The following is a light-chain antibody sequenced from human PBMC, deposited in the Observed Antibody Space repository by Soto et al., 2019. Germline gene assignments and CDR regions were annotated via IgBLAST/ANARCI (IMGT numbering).Light chain of an antibody. Sequence: QSALTQPASVSGSPGQSITISCTGSSSDVGAYDYVSWYQQHPGKAPKFMLYEVSNRPSGLSDRFSGSKSGNTASLTISGLQAEDEADYYCRSFTSSNTWVFGGGTKVTVL. V-gene: IGLV2-14*01. CDR3: RSFTSSNTWV. CDR1: SSDVGAYDY. CDR2: EVS. J-gene: IGLJ3*02.